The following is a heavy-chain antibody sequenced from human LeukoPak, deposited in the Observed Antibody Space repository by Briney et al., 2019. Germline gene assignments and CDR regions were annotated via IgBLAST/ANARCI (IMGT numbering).Heavy chain of an antibody. Sequence: PGGSLRLSCAASGFTFSSYAMSWVRQAPGKGLVWASAISGSGGSTYYADSVKGRFTISRDNSKNTLYLQMNSLRAEDTAVYYCAGEHCSGGSCYPFDYWGQGTLVTVSS. V-gene: IGHV3-23*01. CDR1: GFTFSSYA. CDR2: ISGSGGST. CDR3: AGEHCSGGSCYPFDY. D-gene: IGHD2-15*01. J-gene: IGHJ4*02.